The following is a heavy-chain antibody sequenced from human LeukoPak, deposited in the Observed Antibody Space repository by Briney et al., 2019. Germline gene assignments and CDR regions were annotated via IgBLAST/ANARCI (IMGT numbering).Heavy chain of an antibody. J-gene: IGHJ1*01. CDR1: GYTFTGYY. CDR2: INPNSGGT. D-gene: IGHD3-22*01. Sequence: ASVRVSCKASGYTFTGYYMHWVRQAPGQGLEWMGWINPNSGGTNYTQKFQGRVTMTRDTSISTAYMELSRLRSDDTAVYYCARDARLYYDSSGYYAEYFQHWGQGTLVTVSS. V-gene: IGHV1-2*02. CDR3: ARDARLYYDSSGYYAEYFQH.